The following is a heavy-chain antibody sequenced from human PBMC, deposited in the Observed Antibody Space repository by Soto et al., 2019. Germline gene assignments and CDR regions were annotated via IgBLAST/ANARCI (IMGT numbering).Heavy chain of an antibody. Sequence: QITLKESGPTLVKPTQTLTLTCTFSGFSLSTSGVGVGWIRQPPGKALEWLALIYWDDDKRYSPSLKSRLTIXKXXSKNPVVLTMTNMDPVDTATYYCAHSRVGAYSFDPWGQGTLVTVSS. CDR1: GFSLSTSGVG. D-gene: IGHD1-26*01. CDR3: AHSRVGAYSFDP. V-gene: IGHV2-5*02. CDR2: IYWDDDK. J-gene: IGHJ5*02.